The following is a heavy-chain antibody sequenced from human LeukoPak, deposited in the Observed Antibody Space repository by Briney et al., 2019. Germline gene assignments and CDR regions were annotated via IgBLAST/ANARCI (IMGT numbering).Heavy chain of an antibody. J-gene: IGHJ4*02. V-gene: IGHV3-23*01. CDR3: ARRSGSSWSSFDY. Sequence: GGSLRLSCAASGFTFNNYAMNWVRQAPGKGLEWVSGISGFGGSTYYAPSVKGRLTISRDNFGNMLYLHLDSLRVKDTAVYYCARRSGSSWSSFDYWGQGALVTVSS. D-gene: IGHD6-13*01. CDR2: ISGFGGST. CDR1: GFTFNNYA.